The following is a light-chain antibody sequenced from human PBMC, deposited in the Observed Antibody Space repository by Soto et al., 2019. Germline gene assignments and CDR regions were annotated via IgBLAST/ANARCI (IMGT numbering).Light chain of an antibody. J-gene: IGKJ4*01. Sequence: DIQMTQSPSTLSASVGDRVTITCRASQNIRSWLAWYQQKPGRAPKLLIYKASSLESGVPSRFSGSGSGTDLTLTISSLQPDDFATYYCQQYNSYSGLPFCGGTKVEIK. CDR1: QNIRSW. CDR2: KAS. CDR3: QQYNSYSGLP. V-gene: IGKV1-5*03.